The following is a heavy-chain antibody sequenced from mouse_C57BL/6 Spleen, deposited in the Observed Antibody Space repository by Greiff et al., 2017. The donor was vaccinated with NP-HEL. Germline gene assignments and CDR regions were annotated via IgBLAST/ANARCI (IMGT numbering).Heavy chain of an antibody. CDR2: IDPNSGGT. Sequence: VQLQQPGAELVKPGASVKLSCKASGYTFTSYWMHWVKQRPGRGLEWIGRIDPNSGGTTYNEKFKSKAPLTVDKPSSTAYSQLSSLTSEDSAVYYCASDSSGYVYAMDCWGQGPSVTVAS. CDR1: GYTFTSYW. D-gene: IGHD3-2*02. V-gene: IGHV1-72*01. J-gene: IGHJ4*01. CDR3: ASDSSGYVYAMDC.